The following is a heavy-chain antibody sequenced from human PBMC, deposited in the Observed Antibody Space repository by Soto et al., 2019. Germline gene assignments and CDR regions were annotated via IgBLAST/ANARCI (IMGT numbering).Heavy chain of an antibody. D-gene: IGHD3-10*01. CDR2: IYPGDSDT. J-gene: IGHJ6*02. CDR1: GYSFTSYW. CDR3: ARAYYYGSGSLNYYGLDV. Sequence: GASLKISCKGSGYSFTSYWIGWVRQMPGKGLEWMGVIYPGDSDTRYSPSFQGQVTISADKSISTAYLQWSSLKASDTAMYYCARAYYYGSGSLNYYGLDVWGQGTTVTVS. V-gene: IGHV5-51*01.